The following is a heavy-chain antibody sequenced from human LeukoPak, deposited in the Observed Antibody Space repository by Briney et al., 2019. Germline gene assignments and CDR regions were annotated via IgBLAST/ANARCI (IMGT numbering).Heavy chain of an antibody. Sequence: ASVKVSCKASGYTFTSYDINWVRQATGQGLEWMGWMNPNSGNTGYAQKFQGRVTMTRNTSISTAYMELSSLRSEDTAVYYCARDNPRALRGAFDIWGQGTMVTVSS. V-gene: IGHV1-8*01. CDR2: MNPNSGNT. CDR1: GYTFTSYD. J-gene: IGHJ3*02. CDR3: ARDNPRALRGAFDI. D-gene: IGHD4/OR15-4a*01.